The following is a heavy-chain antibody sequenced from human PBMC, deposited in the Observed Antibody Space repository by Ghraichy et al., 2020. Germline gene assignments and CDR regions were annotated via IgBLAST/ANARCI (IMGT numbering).Heavy chain of an antibody. Sequence: GGSLRLSCAVSGFTFSSYGMHWVRQAPGKGLEWVAVISFDGSNKSYADSVKGRFPISRDNSKNTLYLQMNSLRAEDTAVYYGAILAVAGRGGEGFDYWGQGTLVPV. CDR3: AILAVAGRGGEGFDY. V-gene: IGHV3-30*03. J-gene: IGHJ4*01. D-gene: IGHD6-19*01. CDR1: GFTFSSYG. CDR2: ISFDGSNK.